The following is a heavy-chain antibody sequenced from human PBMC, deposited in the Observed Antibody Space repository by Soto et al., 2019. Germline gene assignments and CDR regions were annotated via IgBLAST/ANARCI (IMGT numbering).Heavy chain of an antibody. CDR1: GWTFTRIY. CDR2: INPSGGST. V-gene: IGHV1-46*01. Sequence: NVSGRASGWTFTRIYMDWVRQATGQGLEWMGIINPSGGSTSYAQKFQGRVTMTRDTSTSTVYMELSSLRSEDTAVYYCARPRITGTNGFDNRGQGPLVTVPS. D-gene: IGHD1-20*01. CDR3: ARPRITGTNGFDN. J-gene: IGHJ4*02.